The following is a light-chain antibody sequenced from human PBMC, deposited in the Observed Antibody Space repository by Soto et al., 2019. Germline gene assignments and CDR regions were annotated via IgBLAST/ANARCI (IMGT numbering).Light chain of an antibody. CDR2: DVS. V-gene: IGKV1-5*01. CDR3: QQYSSQSRT. Sequence: DIQMTQSPSTVYASVGDRVTITCRASQNINRWLAWYQQKPGKAPKLLIFDVSILQSGVPSRFSCSGSETEFTLTISSLQPDDFATYYCQQYSSQSRTFGQGTKVDIK. J-gene: IGKJ1*01. CDR1: QNINRW.